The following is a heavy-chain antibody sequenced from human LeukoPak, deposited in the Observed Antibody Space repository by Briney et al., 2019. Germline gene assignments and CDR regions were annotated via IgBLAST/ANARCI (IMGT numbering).Heavy chain of an antibody. D-gene: IGHD3-10*01. Sequence: GGSLRLSCAASGFTFSSYSMNWVRQAPGKGLEWVSYISSRSSTIYYADSVKGRFTISRDNAKNSLYLQMNSLRAEDTAVYYCAIARRSELLWFGENYTDAFDIWGQGTMVTVSS. J-gene: IGHJ3*02. CDR3: AIARRSELLWFGENYTDAFDI. CDR2: ISSRSSTI. CDR1: GFTFSSYS. V-gene: IGHV3-48*04.